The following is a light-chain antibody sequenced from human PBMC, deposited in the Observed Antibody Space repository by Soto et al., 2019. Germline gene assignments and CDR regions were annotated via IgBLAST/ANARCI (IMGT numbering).Light chain of an antibody. V-gene: IGKV1-5*01. CDR2: DAS. CDR1: QSISSW. CDR3: QQYHSYWT. Sequence: DIQITQSPSTLSASVGDRVTITCRASQSISSWLAWYQQQPGKDPKLLIYDASSLESGVPQRFSGSGSGTEFTQTISSLKTDEFSTYYCQQYHSYWTFGQGTKVDIK. J-gene: IGKJ1*01.